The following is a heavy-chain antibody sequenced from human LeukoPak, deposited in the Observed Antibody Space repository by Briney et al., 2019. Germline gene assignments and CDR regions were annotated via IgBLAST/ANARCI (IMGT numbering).Heavy chain of an antibody. CDR2: INPSGGGT. CDR3: ARGGYCSSTSCYTSNWFDP. CDR1: GYTFTSYY. V-gene: IGHV1-46*01. D-gene: IGHD2-2*02. Sequence: EASVKVSCKASGYTFTSYYMSWVRQAPGQGLEWMGIINPSGGGTSYAQKFQGRVTMTRDTSTSTVYMELSSLRSEDTAVYYCARGGYCSSTSCYTSNWFDPWGQGTLVTVSS. J-gene: IGHJ5*02.